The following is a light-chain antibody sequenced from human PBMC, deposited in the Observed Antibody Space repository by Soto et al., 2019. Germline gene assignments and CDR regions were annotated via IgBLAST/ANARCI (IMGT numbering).Light chain of an antibody. V-gene: IGKV1-39*01. CDR1: HNIVTH. CDR3: QQSHSTPPT. Sequence: DIHMAQSPPSLSASVGDRVTITCRASHNIVTHLNWYQQKAGKAPSLLIYEASHLQSGVPFRFFGSGSGTDFTLTIDNLQHEDSATYYCQQSHSTPPTFGPGTKLAIK. J-gene: IGKJ2*01. CDR2: EAS.